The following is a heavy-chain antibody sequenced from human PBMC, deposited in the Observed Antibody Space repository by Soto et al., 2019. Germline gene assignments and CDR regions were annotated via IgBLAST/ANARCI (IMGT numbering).Heavy chain of an antibody. CDR2: FTGSDGRT. V-gene: IGHV3-23*01. CDR1: GFTFSNYA. D-gene: IGHD6-19*01. J-gene: IGHJ3*02. Sequence: EVQLLESGGGLVQPGGSLRLSCAASGFTFSNYAMSWVRQAPGKGLEWVSGFTGSDGRTYYADSVKGRFTISRDNSKNMLYLQVNSLRAEDTAIYYCAKKQWDSSGGGFDIWGQGTMVTVSS. CDR3: AKKQWDSSGGGFDI.